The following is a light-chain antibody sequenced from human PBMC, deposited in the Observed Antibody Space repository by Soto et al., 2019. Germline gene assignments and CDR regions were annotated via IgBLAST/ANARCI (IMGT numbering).Light chain of an antibody. CDR2: EVT. J-gene: IGLJ2*01. V-gene: IGLV2-8*01. CDR3: SSYGGTNNYVV. Sequence: QSALTQPPYATGSPVQSVTISYTGSNSDVGAYNYVSWYQQHPGKSPKLMIYEVTKRPSGVPDRFSGSKSGNTASLTVSGLQAEDEADYYCSSYGGTNNYVVFGGGTKVTVL. CDR1: NSDVGAYNY.